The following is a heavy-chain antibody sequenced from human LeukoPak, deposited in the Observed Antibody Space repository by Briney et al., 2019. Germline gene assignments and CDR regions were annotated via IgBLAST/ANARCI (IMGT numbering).Heavy chain of an antibody. V-gene: IGHV3-48*03. Sequence: PGGSLRLSCAASGFTFSSYEMNWVRQAPGKGLEWVSYISSSGSTIYYAASVKGRFTISRDNAKNSLYLQMNSLRAEDTAVYYCAREDYDYVWGSYDSYWGQGTLVTVSS. CDR3: AREDYDYVWGSYDSY. CDR2: ISSSGSTI. J-gene: IGHJ4*02. CDR1: GFTFSSYE. D-gene: IGHD3-16*01.